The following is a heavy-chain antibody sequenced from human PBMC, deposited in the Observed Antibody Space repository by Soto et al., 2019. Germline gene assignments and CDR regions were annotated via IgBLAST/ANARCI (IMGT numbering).Heavy chain of an antibody. CDR1: GFTFSNAW. J-gene: IGHJ6*02. CDR3: TTDNYDSSGYYYPYGVDV. CDR2: IKSKTDGGTT. V-gene: IGHV3-15*01. D-gene: IGHD3-22*01. Sequence: EVQLVESGGGLVKPGGSLRLSCAASGFTFSNAWMSWVRQAPGKGLEWVGRIKSKTDGGTTDYAAPVKGRFTISRDDSKNTLYLQMNSLKTEATAVYYCTTDNYDSSGYYYPYGVDVWGQGTTVTVSS.